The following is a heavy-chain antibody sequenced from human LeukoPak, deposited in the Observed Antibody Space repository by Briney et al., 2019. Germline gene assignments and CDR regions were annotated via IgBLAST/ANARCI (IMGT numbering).Heavy chain of an antibody. CDR1: GFTFSGSA. J-gene: IGHJ4*02. Sequence: GGSLRLSCAASGFTFSGSAMHWVRQASGKGLEWLGRIRSKPNSYATAYAASVKGRFTLSRDDSKNTAYLQMDSLKIEDTAVYYCSSHCRSTNCYLFYWGQGTLVTVSS. CDR2: IRSKPNSYAT. V-gene: IGHV3-73*01. D-gene: IGHD2-2*01. CDR3: SSHCRSTNCYLFY.